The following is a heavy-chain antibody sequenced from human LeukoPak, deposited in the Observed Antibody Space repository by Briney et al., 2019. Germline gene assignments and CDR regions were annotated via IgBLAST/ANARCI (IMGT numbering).Heavy chain of an antibody. CDR3: ARDRSSSGYYPFDY. J-gene: IGHJ4*02. CDR2: IKQDETEK. Sequence: GGALRLSCTASGFTFSNFWLGWVRQAPGKGLEWVANIKQDETEKFYLGSVKGRFTISRDNAKNSLYLQMNSLRDEDTAVYYCARDRSSSGYYPFDYWGQGTLVTVSS. V-gene: IGHV3-7*01. CDR1: GFTFSNFW. D-gene: IGHD3-22*01.